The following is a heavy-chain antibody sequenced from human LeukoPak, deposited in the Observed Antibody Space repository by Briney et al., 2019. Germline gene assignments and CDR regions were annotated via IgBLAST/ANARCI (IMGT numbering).Heavy chain of an antibody. J-gene: IGHJ4*02. D-gene: IGHD1-26*01. Sequence: SETLSLTCTVSGGSISTSNYYWGWIRQPPGKGLEWIGSIYYTGNTYYNPSLKSRVSISVDTSKNQFSLRLNSVIATDTAVYYCARRGATRPPYYWGQGTLVTVSS. CDR3: ARRGATRPPYY. CDR2: IYYTGNT. V-gene: IGHV4-39*01. CDR1: GGSISTSNYY.